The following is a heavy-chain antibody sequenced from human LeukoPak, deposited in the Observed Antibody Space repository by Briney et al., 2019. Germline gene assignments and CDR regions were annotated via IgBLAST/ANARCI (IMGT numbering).Heavy chain of an antibody. CDR3: AKNHGHSHEYSWFDP. Sequence: ASVKVSCKASGYTLNSYGINWVRQAPGQGLEWMGWISAYSGNTNYAQKLQGRVTMTTDTSTSTAYMELRSLRSDDTAVYYCAKNHGHSHEYSWFDPWGQGTLVIVSS. CDR1: GYTLNSYG. CDR2: ISAYSGNT. D-gene: IGHD2-15*01. J-gene: IGHJ5*02. V-gene: IGHV1-18*01.